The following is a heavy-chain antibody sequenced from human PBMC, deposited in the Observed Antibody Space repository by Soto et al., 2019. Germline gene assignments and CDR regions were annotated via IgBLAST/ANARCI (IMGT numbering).Heavy chain of an antibody. J-gene: IGHJ4*02. Sequence: SETLSLTCTVSGYSISSGYYWGWIRQPPGKGLEWIGSIYHRGSTYYNPSLKSRVTISVDTSKNQFSLTLSSVTAADTAVYYCARGVLVVTLEYYFDYWGQGTLVTVSS. D-gene: IGHD2-21*02. CDR1: GYSISSGYY. CDR2: IYHRGST. V-gene: IGHV4-38-2*02. CDR3: ARGVLVVTLEYYFDY.